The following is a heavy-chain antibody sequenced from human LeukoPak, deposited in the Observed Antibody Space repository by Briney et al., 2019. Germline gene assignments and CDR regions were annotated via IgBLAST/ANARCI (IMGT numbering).Heavy chain of an antibody. CDR2: ISSDGGNK. Sequence: GRSLRLSCSASGFTFSSYGMHWVRQAPGKGLEWVAVISSDGGNKYYGDSLKGRVSISRDNSKNTLYLQMNSLRAEDTAVYYCARAAPQYSYAFDIWGQGTMVTVSS. CDR3: ARAAPQYSYAFDI. V-gene: IGHV3-30*03. J-gene: IGHJ3*02. D-gene: IGHD5-18*01. CDR1: GFTFSSYG.